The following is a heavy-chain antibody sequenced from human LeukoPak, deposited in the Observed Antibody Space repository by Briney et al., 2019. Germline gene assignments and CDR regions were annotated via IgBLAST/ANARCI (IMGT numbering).Heavy chain of an antibody. V-gene: IGHV4-39*07. J-gene: IGHJ4*02. CDR1: GGSISSSSYY. D-gene: IGHD5-12*01. Sequence: PSETLSLTCTVSGGSISSSSYYWGWIRQPPGKGLEWIGSIYYSGSTYYNPSLKSRVTISVDTSKNQFSLKLSSVTAADTAVYYCARGRATKDWGQGTLVTVSS. CDR2: IYYSGST. CDR3: ARGRATKD.